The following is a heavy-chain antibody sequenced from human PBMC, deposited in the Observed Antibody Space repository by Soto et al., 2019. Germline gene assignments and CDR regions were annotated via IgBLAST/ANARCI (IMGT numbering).Heavy chain of an antibody. V-gene: IGHV1-3*01. CDR2: INAGNGKT. J-gene: IGHJ4*02. Sequence: GKRLERMGWINAGNGKTKYSQQFQGRVTITRDTSASTAYMELSSLRFEDTAVYDCARDSVLGFDFLGQGTLVTVTS. CDR3: ARDSVLGFDF.